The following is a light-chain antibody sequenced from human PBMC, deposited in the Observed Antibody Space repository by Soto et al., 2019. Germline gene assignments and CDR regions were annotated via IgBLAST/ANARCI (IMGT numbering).Light chain of an antibody. V-gene: IGKV1-27*01. CDR2: AAS. CDR1: QGIIDY. Sequence: DIQMTQSPSSLSASVGDTVTITCRASQGIIDYLAWFQQRPGKAPNLLIYAASTLHVGVPSRFSGSGAGTDFTLTISSRQPEDAATYYCQKYDRAPQTFGPGTKVEIK. CDR3: QKYDRAPQT. J-gene: IGKJ1*01.